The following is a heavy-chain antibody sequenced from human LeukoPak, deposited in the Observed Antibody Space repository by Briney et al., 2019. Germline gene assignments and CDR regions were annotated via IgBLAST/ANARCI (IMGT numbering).Heavy chain of an antibody. J-gene: IGHJ6*02. CDR1: GGSISSSNW. CDR3: ARDLRAISGSYYYYYGMDV. CDR2: IYHSGST. V-gene: IGHV4-4*02. D-gene: IGHD1-26*01. Sequence: SETLSLTCAVSGGSISSSNWWSWVRPPPGKGLEWIGEIYHSGSTNYNPSLKSRVTISVDKSKNQFSLKLSSVTAADTAVYYCARDLRAISGSYYYYYGMDVWGQGTTVTVSS.